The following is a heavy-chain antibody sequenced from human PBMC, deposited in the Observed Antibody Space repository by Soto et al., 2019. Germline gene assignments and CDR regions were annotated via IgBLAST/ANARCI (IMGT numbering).Heavy chain of an antibody. D-gene: IGHD2-15*01. J-gene: IGHJ6*02. CDR1: GFTVSNNY. Sequence: LSCAASGFTVSNNYMSWVRQAPGRGLEWVSIIYSGGSTYYADSVKGRFTIARDNSDNTLYLQMNSLRAEDTAVYYCARDRHCSGGSCFYYGMDVWGQGTTVTVSS. CDR3: ARDRHCSGGSCFYYGMDV. CDR2: IYSGGST. V-gene: IGHV3-66*01.